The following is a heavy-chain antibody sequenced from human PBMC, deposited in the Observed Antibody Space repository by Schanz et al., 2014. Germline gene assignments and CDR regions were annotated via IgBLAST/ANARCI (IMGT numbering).Heavy chain of an antibody. Sequence: EVHLLESGGGLVQPGGSLRLSCAASGFTLSNYAMSWVRQAPGKGLEWVSSISYGTSYIYYAESVKGRFTISRDNAKNSLYLQMNGLRAEDTAVYYCARVALPGYSSPRDAFDIWGQGTMVTVSS. CDR3: ARVALPGYSSPRDAFDI. CDR1: GFTLSNYA. D-gene: IGHD5-18*01. V-gene: IGHV3-21*01. J-gene: IGHJ3*02. CDR2: ISYGTSYI.